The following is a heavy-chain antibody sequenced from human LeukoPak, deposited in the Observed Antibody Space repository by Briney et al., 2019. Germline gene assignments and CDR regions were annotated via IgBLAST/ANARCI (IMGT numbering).Heavy chain of an antibody. Sequence: ASVKVSRKASGYTFTGYYMHWVRQAPGQGLEWMGWINPNSGGTNYAQKFQGRVTMTRDTSISTAYMELSRLRSDDTAVYYCARDSGDGYGMDVWGQGTTVTVSS. J-gene: IGHJ6*02. CDR1: GYTFTGYY. CDR2: INPNSGGT. V-gene: IGHV1-2*02. CDR3: ARDSGDGYGMDV. D-gene: IGHD5-24*01.